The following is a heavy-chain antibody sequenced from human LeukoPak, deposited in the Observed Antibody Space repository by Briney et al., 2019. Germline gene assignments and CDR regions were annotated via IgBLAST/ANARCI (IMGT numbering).Heavy chain of an antibody. Sequence: GGSLRLSCAASGFTFSSYDMNWVRQAPGKGLEWVSAISGSGGSTYYADSVKGRFTISRDNSKNTLYLQMNSLRAEDTAVYYCAASGYSSGWYYYWGQGTLVTVSS. D-gene: IGHD6-19*01. CDR1: GFTFSSYD. CDR2: ISGSGGST. CDR3: AASGYSSGWYYY. V-gene: IGHV3-23*01. J-gene: IGHJ4*02.